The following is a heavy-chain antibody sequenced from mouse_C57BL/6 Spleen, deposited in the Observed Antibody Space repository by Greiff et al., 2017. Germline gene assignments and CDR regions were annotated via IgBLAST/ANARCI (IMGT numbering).Heavy chain of an antibody. CDR3: ARRGITTLRYWYFDV. CDR1: GYTFTDYY. V-gene: IGHV1-26*01. Sequence: VQLQQSGPELVKPGASVKISCKASGYTFTDYYMNWVKQSHGKSLEWIGDINPNNGGTSYNQKFKGKATLTVDKSSSTAYMELRSLTSEDSAVYYCARRGITTLRYWYFDVWGTGTTVTVSS. J-gene: IGHJ1*03. CDR2: INPNNGGT. D-gene: IGHD1-1*01.